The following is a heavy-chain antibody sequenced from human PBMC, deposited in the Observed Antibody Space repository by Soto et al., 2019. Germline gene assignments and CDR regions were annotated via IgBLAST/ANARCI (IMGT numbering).Heavy chain of an antibody. V-gene: IGHV1-24*01. CDR3: ATGSGAGRFGL. J-gene: IGHJ2*01. D-gene: IGHD3-10*01. CDR1: GYSLTEVS. CDR2: FDPGDGET. Sequence: QVQLVQSGAEVKKPGASVKVSCKVSGYSLTEVSMHWVRQGPGKGPEWMGDFDPGDGETLYAQNFQGRLTLAEDTSTHSGSMDLSSLTSEDTAMYYCATGSGAGRFGLWGRCTLVTVSS.